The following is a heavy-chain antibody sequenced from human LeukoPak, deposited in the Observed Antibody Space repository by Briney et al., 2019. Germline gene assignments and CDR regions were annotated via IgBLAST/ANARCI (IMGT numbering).Heavy chain of an antibody. CDR2: ISGSGGST. CDR3: ARAGYSGYALGD. Sequence: PGGSLRLSCAASGFTFSAYAMSWVRQAPGKGLEWVSGISGSGGSTYYADSVKGRFTISRDNSKNTLYLQMNSLRAEDTAVYYCARAGYSGYALGDWGQGTLVTVSS. V-gene: IGHV3-23*01. J-gene: IGHJ4*02. D-gene: IGHD5-12*01. CDR1: GFTFSAYA.